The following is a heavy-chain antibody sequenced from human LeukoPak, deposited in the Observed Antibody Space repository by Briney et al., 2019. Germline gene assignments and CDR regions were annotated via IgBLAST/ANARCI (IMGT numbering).Heavy chain of an antibody. CDR3: ARDPGSSSIWPEYFHH. D-gene: IGHD6-13*01. CDR2: IKQDGSEN. J-gene: IGHJ1*01. Sequence: QSGGSLRLSCATSGFIFSNYWMNWVRQAPGKGLEWVANIKQDGSENYFVDSVKGRFTISRDNAKNSLYLQVNSLRAEDTAVYYCARDPGSSSIWPEYFHHWGQGTLVTVSS. CDR1: GFIFSNYW. V-gene: IGHV3-7*04.